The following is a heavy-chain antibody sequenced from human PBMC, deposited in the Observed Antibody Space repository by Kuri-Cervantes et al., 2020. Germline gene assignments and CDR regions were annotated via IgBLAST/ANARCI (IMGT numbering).Heavy chain of an antibody. J-gene: IGHJ4*02. V-gene: IGHV1-8*01. CDR2: MKPTSASS. CDR1: GYTFTSYD. CDR3: VRTGSSSPFDY. D-gene: IGHD1-1*01. Sequence: ASVKVSCKASGYTFTSYDIIWVRQATGQGLEWMGWMKPTSASSGYAQKFQGRVTMTTDTPTTTTYMELRNLRSDDTAVYYCVRTGSSSPFDYWGQGTLVTVSS.